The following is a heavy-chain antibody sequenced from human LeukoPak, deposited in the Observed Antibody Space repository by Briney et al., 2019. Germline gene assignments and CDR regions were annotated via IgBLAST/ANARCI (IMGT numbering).Heavy chain of an antibody. CDR3: ARATRIAVAAYYFDY. CDR1: GGTFSSYA. V-gene: IGHV1-69*06. D-gene: IGHD6-19*01. CDR2: IIPIFGTA. Sequence: SVKVSCKASGGTFSSYAISWVRQAPGQGLEWMGGIIPIFGTANYAQKFQGRVTITADKSTSTAYMELSSLRSEDTAVYYCARATRIAVAAYYFDYWGQGTLVTVSS. J-gene: IGHJ4*02.